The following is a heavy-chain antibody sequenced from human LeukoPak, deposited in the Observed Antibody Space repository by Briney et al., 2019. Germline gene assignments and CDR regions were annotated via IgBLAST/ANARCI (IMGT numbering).Heavy chain of an antibody. J-gene: IGHJ4*02. V-gene: IGHV5-51*01. CDR3: ARAYYGSSGFDY. CDR1: GYNFTSYW. D-gene: IGHD3-10*01. Sequence: GESLKISCKGSGYNFTSYWIGWVRQMPGKGPEWMWIMYPGDSDTRYSPSFQGQVTISADKTITTAYVQWSSLKASDTAMYYCARAYYGSSGFDYWGQGTLVTVSS. CDR2: MYPGDSDT.